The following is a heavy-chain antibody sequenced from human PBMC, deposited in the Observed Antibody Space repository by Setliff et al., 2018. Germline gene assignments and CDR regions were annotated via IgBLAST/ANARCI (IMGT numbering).Heavy chain of an antibody. CDR1: GGTFSSYA. J-gene: IGHJ6*02. Sequence: ASVKVSCKASGGTFSSYAISWVRQAPGQGLEWMGGIIPILGIANYAQKFQGRVTITADESTSTAYMELSSLRSEDTAVYYCARDAGPFGVSYYYYGMDVWGQGTTVTV. V-gene: IGHV1-69*10. D-gene: IGHD3-16*01. CDR3: ARDAGPFGVSYYYYGMDV. CDR2: IIPILGIA.